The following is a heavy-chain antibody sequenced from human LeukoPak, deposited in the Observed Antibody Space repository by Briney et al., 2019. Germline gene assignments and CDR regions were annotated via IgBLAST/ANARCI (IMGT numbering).Heavy chain of an antibody. D-gene: IGHD3-9*01. J-gene: IGHJ4*02. CDR1: GITVSTNY. CDR2: IYSGGAT. Sequence: GGSLRLSCVASGITVSTNYMSWVRQAPGKGLEWVSIIYSGGATFYADSVKGRFTISRENSKNTLWLQMNSLRAEDTAVYYCARLHYDVLTGPFDYWGQGTLVTVSS. V-gene: IGHV3-66*04. CDR3: ARLHYDVLTGPFDY.